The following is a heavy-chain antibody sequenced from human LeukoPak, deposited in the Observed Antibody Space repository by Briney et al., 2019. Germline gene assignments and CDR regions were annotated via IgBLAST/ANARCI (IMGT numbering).Heavy chain of an antibody. J-gene: IGHJ6*02. CDR3: ARGYCSGGSCYSSAMDV. D-gene: IGHD2-15*01. Sequence: PGGSLRLSCAASGFTFSTYEMNWVRQAPGKGLEWVSRINSDGSSTKYADSVKGRFTISRDNAKNTLYLQMNSLRAEDTAVYYCARGYCSGGSCYSSAMDVWGQGTTVTVSS. CDR2: INSDGSST. V-gene: IGHV3-74*03. CDR1: GFTFSTYE.